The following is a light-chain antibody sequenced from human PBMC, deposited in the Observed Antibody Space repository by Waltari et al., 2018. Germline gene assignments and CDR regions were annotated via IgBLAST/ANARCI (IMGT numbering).Light chain of an antibody. CDR1: SSNLGANYD. CDR2: LNP. V-gene: IGLV1-40*01. CDR3: QAYDSSLTAWV. J-gene: IGLJ3*02. Sequence: QSVLTQPPSVSGAPGQTVTISCTGSSSNLGANYDVHWYQQLPGTVPKLLIYLNPTRPSGVPDRISASRSGTSASLAIAGLQAEDEADYYGQAYDSSLTAWVFGGGTKLTVL.